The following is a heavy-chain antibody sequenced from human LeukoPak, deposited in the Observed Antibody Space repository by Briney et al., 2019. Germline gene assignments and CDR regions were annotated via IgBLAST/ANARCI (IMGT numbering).Heavy chain of an antibody. Sequence: GGSLRLPCAASGFTFRNYAMSWVRQAPGKGLEWVSTISASGASTGYADSVKGRFTISRDNSKNTLYLQMNSLRAEDTAVYYCTKDDGYYDSSGSFLFDSWGQGTLVTVSS. CDR2: ISASGAST. D-gene: IGHD3-22*01. CDR1: GFTFRNYA. J-gene: IGHJ4*02. V-gene: IGHV3-23*01. CDR3: TKDDGYYDSSGSFLFDS.